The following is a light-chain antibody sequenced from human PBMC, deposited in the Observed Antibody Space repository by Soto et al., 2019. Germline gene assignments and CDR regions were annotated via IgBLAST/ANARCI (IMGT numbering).Light chain of an antibody. CDR3: QQRSNWPLT. V-gene: IGKV3-11*01. CDR1: QTISTY. CDR2: DAS. J-gene: IGKJ4*01. Sequence: EIVLTQSPATLSMSPGERVTLSCRASQTISTYLAWYQQKPGQAPRLLIYDASNRATGIPARFSGSGSGTDITLTINSLEPEDFAVYYCQQRSNWPLTFGGGTKVEIK.